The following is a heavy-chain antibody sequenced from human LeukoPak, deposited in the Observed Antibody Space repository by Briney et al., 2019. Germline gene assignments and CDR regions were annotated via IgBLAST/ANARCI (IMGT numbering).Heavy chain of an antibody. CDR2: VDSDESNT. D-gene: IGHD3-3*01. CDR3: ARVSGDFWGGYSFDS. J-gene: IGHJ4*02. CDR1: GFTFSNYW. V-gene: IGHV3-74*01. Sequence: GGSLRLSCAASGFTFSNYWMHWVRQAPGKGLVWVSRVDSDESNTDYADAVKGRFTISRDNAKNTLYLEMNSLRAEDMAVYYCARVSGDFWGGYSFDSWGQGTLVAVSS.